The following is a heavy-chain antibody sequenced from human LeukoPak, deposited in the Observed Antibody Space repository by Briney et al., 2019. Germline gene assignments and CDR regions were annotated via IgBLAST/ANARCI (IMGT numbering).Heavy chain of an antibody. CDR2: ISNIGSTI. Sequence: GGSLRHSRAASGFPFSSYEMYWVRQAPAKGREGVSYISNIGSTIYYIHSVWGRFTISRDNAKNSLYLDMNSLRAEDTAVYYCATKHDYWGQGTLVTVSS. CDR1: GFPFSSYE. V-gene: IGHV3-48*03. CDR3: ATKHDY. J-gene: IGHJ4*02.